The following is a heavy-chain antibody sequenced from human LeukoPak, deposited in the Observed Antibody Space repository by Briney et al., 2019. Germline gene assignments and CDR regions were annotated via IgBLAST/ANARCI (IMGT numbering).Heavy chain of an antibody. CDR1: GFTFSDYY. Sequence: GGSLRLSCAASGFTFSDYYMSWIRQAPGKGLEWVSYISSSGSTIYYADSVKGRFTISRDNAKNSLYLQMNSLRAEDTAVYYCARDPVLDGERYYFDYWGQGTLVTVSS. D-gene: IGHD5-24*01. V-gene: IGHV3-11*01. CDR3: ARDPVLDGERYYFDY. CDR2: ISSSGSTI. J-gene: IGHJ4*02.